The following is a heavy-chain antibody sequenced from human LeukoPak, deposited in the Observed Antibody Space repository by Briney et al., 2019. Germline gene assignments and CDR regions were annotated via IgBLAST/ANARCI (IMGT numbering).Heavy chain of an antibody. Sequence: ASVKVSCKASGYSFVLYGISWVRQAPGQGLEWMGGIIPIFGTANYAQKFQGRVTITADESTSTAYMELSSLRSEDTAVYYCASKGGEYSYGFFDYWGQGTLVTVSS. CDR2: IIPIFGTA. V-gene: IGHV1-69*13. J-gene: IGHJ4*02. CDR1: GYSFVLYG. CDR3: ASKGGEYSYGFFDY. D-gene: IGHD5-18*01.